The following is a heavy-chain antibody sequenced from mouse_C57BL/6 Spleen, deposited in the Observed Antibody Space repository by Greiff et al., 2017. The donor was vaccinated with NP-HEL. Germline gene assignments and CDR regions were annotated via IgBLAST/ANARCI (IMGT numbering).Heavy chain of an antibody. V-gene: IGHV1-59*01. D-gene: IGHD3-2*02. J-gene: IGHJ2*01. CDR3: ARLETAQATGFDY. CDR1: GYTFTSYW. CDR2: IDPSDSYT. Sequence: QVQLKQPGAELVRPGTSVKLSCKASGYTFTSYWMHWVKQRPGQGLEWIGVIDPSDSYTNYNQKFKGKATLTVDTSSSTAYMQLSSLTSEDSAVYYCARLETAQATGFDYWGQGTTLTVSS.